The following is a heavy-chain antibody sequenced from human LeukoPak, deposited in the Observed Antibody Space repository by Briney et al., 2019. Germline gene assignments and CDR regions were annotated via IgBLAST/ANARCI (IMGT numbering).Heavy chain of an antibody. CDR1: DYTFTTYG. Sequence: ASAKVSCKASDYTFTTYGISWVRQAPGQGLEWMGWINPYNGNTNYAQKLQGRVTMTTDTSTTTAYMELRSLRSDDTAVYYCARVGTATVISRLDYWGQGTLVSVSS. CDR2: INPYNGNT. D-gene: IGHD4-23*01. CDR3: ARVGTATVISRLDY. V-gene: IGHV1-18*01. J-gene: IGHJ4*02.